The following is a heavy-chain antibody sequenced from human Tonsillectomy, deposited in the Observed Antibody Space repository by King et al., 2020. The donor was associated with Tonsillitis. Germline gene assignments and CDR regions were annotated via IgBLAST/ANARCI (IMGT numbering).Heavy chain of an antibody. J-gene: IGHJ5*02. CDR2: SYYSGNT. CDR3: GRYEGGVFDP. CDR1: GGSISGGAYY. V-gene: IGHV4-31*03. D-gene: IGHD2-15*01. Sequence: MQLQESGPGLVKPSQTLSLTCTVSGGSISGGAYYCSWIRQHPGKGLGWLGYSYYSGNTYYNPSPKSRLTISLDTSKNQLSLKLSPVTVADTAVYYCGRYEGGVFDPWGQGTLVTVSS.